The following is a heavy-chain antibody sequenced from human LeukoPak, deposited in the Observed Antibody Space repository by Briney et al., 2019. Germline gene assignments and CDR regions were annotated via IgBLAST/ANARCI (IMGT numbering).Heavy chain of an antibody. D-gene: IGHD1-7*01. CDR1: GYTFTGYY. J-gene: IGHJ6*03. V-gene: IGHV1-2*02. Sequence: ASVKVSCKASGYTFTGYYMHWVRQAPGQGLEWMGWINPNSGGTNYAQKFQGRVTMTRDTSISTAYMELSRLRSDDTAVYYCARDWRGYNWNYVISYYMDVWGKGTTVTVSS. CDR2: INPNSGGT. CDR3: ARDWRGYNWNYVISYYMDV.